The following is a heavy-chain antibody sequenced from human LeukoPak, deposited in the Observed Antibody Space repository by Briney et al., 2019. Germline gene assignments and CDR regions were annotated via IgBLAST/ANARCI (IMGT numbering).Heavy chain of an antibody. J-gene: IGHJ3*02. CDR1: GFTFSSYG. CDR2: IRYDGSNK. Sequence: GGSLRLSCAASGFTFSSYGMHSVRQAPGNGPPSAAFIRYDGSNKYYADSVKGRFTISRDNSKNTLYLQMNSLRAEDTAVYYCAKGEEVGATLGAFDIWGQGTMVTVSS. D-gene: IGHD1-26*01. CDR3: AKGEEVGATLGAFDI. V-gene: IGHV3-30*02.